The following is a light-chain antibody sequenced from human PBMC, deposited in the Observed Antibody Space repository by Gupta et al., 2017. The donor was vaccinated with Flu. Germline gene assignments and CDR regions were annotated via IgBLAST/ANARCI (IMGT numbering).Light chain of an antibody. V-gene: IGLV2-14*01. CDR3: SSYTSTNTFYV. Sequence: ALTQPASVSGSPGQSITISCTGTSSDVGRSNYVSWYQQHPGKAPKLVIYDVSNRPSGVSSRFSGSKSGNTASLTISGLEAEDESDYYCSSYTSTNTFYVFGTGTKVTVL. J-gene: IGLJ1*01. CDR1: SSDVGRSNY. CDR2: DVS.